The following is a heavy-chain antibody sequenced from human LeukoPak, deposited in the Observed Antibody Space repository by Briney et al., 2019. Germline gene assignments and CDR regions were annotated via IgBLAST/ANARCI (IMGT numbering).Heavy chain of an antibody. CDR1: GGSITSYY. CDR2: IYYSGST. J-gene: IGHJ4*02. Sequence: SETLSLTCTLSGGSITSYYWSWIPQPPGKGLEWIGYIYYSGSTNYNPSLKSRVTISVDTSKNQFSLKLSSVTAAETAVYYCAREERGLPFDFWGQGTLVTVSS. CDR3: AREERGLPFDF. V-gene: IGHV4-59*01. D-gene: IGHD2-15*01.